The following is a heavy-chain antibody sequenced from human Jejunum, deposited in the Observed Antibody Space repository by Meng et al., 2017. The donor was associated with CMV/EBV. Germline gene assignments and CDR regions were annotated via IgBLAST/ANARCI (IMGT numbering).Heavy chain of an antibody. Sequence: CYTYTWSGISGVRQAPGRGLEWMGWISNYNGNTHYAQELQGRTNITTDTTKSTAYMEVRSLKSDDAAVYYWARGVMCMTRYYFDYWGQGTLVTVSS. J-gene: IGHJ4*02. CDR1: CYTYTWSG. CDR2: ISNYNGNT. CDR3: ARGVMCMTRYYFDY. V-gene: IGHV1-18*01. D-gene: IGHD2-8*01.